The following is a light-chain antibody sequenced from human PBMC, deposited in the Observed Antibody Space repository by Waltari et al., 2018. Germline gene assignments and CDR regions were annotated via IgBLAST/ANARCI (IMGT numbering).Light chain of an antibody. CDR2: AVS. CDR1: QSVGSRY. J-gene: IGKJ5*01. CDR3: QQSANSPFT. Sequence: DIVLTQSPATLSFSPGERATLSCRASQSVGSRYLAWYQQKPGQAPRLVIFAVSTRATGIPDRFSGSGSGTDFSLTISRLEPEDFAVYYCQQSANSPFTFGQGTRLDI. V-gene: IGKV3-20*01.